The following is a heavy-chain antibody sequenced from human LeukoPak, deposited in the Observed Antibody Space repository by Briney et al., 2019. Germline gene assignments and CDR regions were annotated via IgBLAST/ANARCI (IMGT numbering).Heavy chain of an antibody. CDR2: INHSGST. CDR3: ARGHSLASYYYGSGSMGMDV. D-gene: IGHD3-10*01. Sequence: SETLSLTCAVYGGSFSGYYWSWIRQPPGKGLEWIGEINHSGSTNYNPSLKSRVTISVDTSKNQFSLKLSSVTAADTAVYYCARGHSLASYYYGSGSMGMDVWGQGTTVTVSS. CDR1: GGSFSGYY. J-gene: IGHJ6*02. V-gene: IGHV4-34*01.